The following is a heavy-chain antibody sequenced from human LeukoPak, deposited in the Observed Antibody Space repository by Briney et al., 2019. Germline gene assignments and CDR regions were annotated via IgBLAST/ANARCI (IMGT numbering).Heavy chain of an antibody. D-gene: IGHD3-22*01. V-gene: IGHV3-13*04. CDR3: ARGLYYYDSSGYYGDTFDI. CDR1: GFTFSSYD. J-gene: IGHJ3*02. Sequence: GGSLRLSCAASGFTFSSYDMHWVRQATGKGLEWVSGIGTTGDTYYPGSVKGRFTISREDAKNSLYLQMNSLRAGDTAVYYCARGLYYYDSSGYYGDTFDIWGQGTMVTVSS. CDR2: IGTTGDT.